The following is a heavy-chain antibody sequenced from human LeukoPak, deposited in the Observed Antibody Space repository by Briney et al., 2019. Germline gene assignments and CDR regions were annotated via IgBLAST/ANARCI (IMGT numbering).Heavy chain of an antibody. CDR1: GYFISSGYY. D-gene: IGHD2-21*01. CDR3: ARIFPVVDGY. Sequence: SETLSLTCAVSGYFISSGYYWGWIRQPPGKGLEWIGSIYHSGSTYYNPSLKSRVTISVDTSKNQFSLKLSSVTAADTAVYYCARIFPVVDGYWGQGTLVTVSS. CDR2: IYHSGST. V-gene: IGHV4-38-2*01. J-gene: IGHJ4*02.